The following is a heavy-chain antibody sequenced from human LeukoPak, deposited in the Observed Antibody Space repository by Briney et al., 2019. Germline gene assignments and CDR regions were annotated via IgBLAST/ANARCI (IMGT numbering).Heavy chain of an antibody. D-gene: IGHD3-22*01. CDR1: GGSISSGGYY. J-gene: IGHJ3*02. CDR3: ARLTGSGYGFDI. Sequence: SETLSLTCTVSGGSISSGGYYWSWIRQHPGKGQEWIGYIYYSGSTYYNPSLKSRVTISVDTSKNQFSLKLSSVTAADTAVYYCARLTGSGYGFDIWGQGTMVTVSS. V-gene: IGHV4-31*03. CDR2: IYYSGST.